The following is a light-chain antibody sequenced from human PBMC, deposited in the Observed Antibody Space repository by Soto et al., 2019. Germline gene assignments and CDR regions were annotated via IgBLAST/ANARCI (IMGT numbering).Light chain of an antibody. CDR2: GGS. J-gene: IGKJ5*01. CDR3: QQYHDWPTIT. CDR1: ESIRSD. Sequence: EIVMTQSPDILSVPPGGRATLSCRASESIRSDLAWYQQKPGQAPRLLIFGGSIRAADIPGRFSGSGSGTEFTLTIATLKSEDFAVYYCQQYHDWPTITFGQGKRLEIK. V-gene: IGKV3-15*01.